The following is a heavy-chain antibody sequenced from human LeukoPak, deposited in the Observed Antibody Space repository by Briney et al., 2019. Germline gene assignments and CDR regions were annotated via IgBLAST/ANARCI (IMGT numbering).Heavy chain of an antibody. V-gene: IGHV3-53*01. CDR1: GFTVSSNY. Sequence: TGGSLRLSCAASGFTVSSNYQTWVRQAPGKGLEWVSLIYSGGSTYYADSVKGRFTISRDDSKNTLYLQMNSLRVEDTAVYYCARGEAAAGTSDFWGQGTLVTVPS. CDR2: IYSGGST. CDR3: ARGEAAAGTSDF. D-gene: IGHD6-13*01. J-gene: IGHJ4*02.